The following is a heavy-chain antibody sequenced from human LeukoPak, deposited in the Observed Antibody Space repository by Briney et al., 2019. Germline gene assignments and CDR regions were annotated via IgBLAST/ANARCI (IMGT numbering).Heavy chain of an antibody. CDR1: GYTFTSYY. CDR3: ARGYPMDWNYFDY. V-gene: IGHV1-46*01. D-gene: IGHD3/OR15-3a*01. J-gene: IGHJ4*02. Sequence: ASVKVSCKASGYTFTSYYVHWVRQAPGQGLEWVGIINPSDGTTTYAQKFQGRLTMTRDTSTSTVYMELSSLRSEDTAVYYCARGYPMDWNYFDYWGQGTLVTVSS. CDR2: INPSDGTT.